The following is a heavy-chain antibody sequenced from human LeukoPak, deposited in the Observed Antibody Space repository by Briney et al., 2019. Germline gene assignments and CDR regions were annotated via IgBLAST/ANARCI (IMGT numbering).Heavy chain of an antibody. D-gene: IGHD6-13*01. Sequence: GGSLRLSCAASGFTFSSYAMNWVRQAPGKGLEWVSSISGSGGSTYYADSVKGRFTISRDNSKNTLYLQMNSLRAEDTAVYYCAKLLYSSSWMGWFDPWGQGTLVTVSS. CDR2: ISGSGGST. CDR3: AKLLYSSSWMGWFDP. J-gene: IGHJ5*02. CDR1: GFTFSSYA. V-gene: IGHV3-23*01.